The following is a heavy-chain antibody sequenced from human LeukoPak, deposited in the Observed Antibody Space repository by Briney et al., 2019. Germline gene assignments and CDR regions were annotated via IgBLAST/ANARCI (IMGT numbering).Heavy chain of an antibody. J-gene: IGHJ3*02. CDR3: ARLGLPNAFDI. D-gene: IGHD5-12*01. CDR2: FHYSGST. V-gene: IGHV4-59*08. CDR1: GGSMSGYF. Sequence: SETLSLTCTVSGGSMSGYFWSWIRQPPGKGLECIGYFHYSGSTNYTPSLKSRVTISVDTSRKQFSLKLNSVTAADTAIYYCARLGLPNAFDIWGQGTMVTVSS.